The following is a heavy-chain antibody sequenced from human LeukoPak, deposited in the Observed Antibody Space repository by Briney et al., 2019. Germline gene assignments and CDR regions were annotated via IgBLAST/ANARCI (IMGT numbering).Heavy chain of an antibody. J-gene: IGHJ5*02. V-gene: IGHV4-34*01. CDR3: ARVCYYDILTGYYSPGGWFDP. CDR2: INHSGST. D-gene: IGHD3-9*01. CDR1: GFTFSDYY. Sequence: GSLRLSCAASGFTFSDYYMSWIRQPPGKGLEWIGEINHSGSTNYNPSLKSRVTISVDTSKNQFSLKLSSVTAADTAVYYCARVCYYDILTGYYSPGGWFDPWGQGTLVTVSS.